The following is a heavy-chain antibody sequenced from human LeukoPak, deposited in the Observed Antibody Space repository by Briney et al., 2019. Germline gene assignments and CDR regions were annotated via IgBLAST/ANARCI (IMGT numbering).Heavy chain of an antibody. CDR2: IYYSGST. D-gene: IGHD2-2*03. CDR1: GGSISSYY. V-gene: IGHV4-59*01. Sequence: SETLSLTCTVSGGSISSYYWSWIRQPPGKGLEWIGYIYYSGSTKYNPSLKSRVTISVDTSKNQFSLNLSSVTAADTAVYYCARAPSNSGYNWFDPWGQGTLVTVSS. J-gene: IGHJ5*02. CDR3: ARAPSNSGYNWFDP.